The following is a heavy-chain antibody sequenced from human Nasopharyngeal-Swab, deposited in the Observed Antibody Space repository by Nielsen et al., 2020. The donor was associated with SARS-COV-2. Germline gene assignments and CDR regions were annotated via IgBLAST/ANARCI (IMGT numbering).Heavy chain of an antibody. Sequence: WVRQAPGQGLEWMGGIIPIFGTANYAQKFQGRVTITADEPTSTAYMELSSLRSEDTAVYYCARGGITIFGVVSNLDYWGQGTLVTVSS. D-gene: IGHD3-3*01. V-gene: IGHV1-69*01. J-gene: IGHJ4*02. CDR3: ARGGITIFGVVSNLDY. CDR2: IIPIFGTA.